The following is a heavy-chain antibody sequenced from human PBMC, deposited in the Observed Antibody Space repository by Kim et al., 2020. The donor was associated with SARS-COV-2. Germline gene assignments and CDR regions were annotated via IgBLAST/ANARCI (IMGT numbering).Heavy chain of an antibody. CDR2: INHSGST. CDR3: ARAGIVVVVAATQRVRNWFDP. CDR1: GGSFSGYY. D-gene: IGHD2-15*01. J-gene: IGHJ5*02. V-gene: IGHV4-34*01. Sequence: SETLSLTCAVYGGSFSGYYWSWIRQPPGKGLEWIGEINHSGSTNYNPSLKSRVTISVDTSKNQFSLKLSSVTAADKAVYYCARAGIVVVVAATQRVRNWFDPLGQGTLVTVSS.